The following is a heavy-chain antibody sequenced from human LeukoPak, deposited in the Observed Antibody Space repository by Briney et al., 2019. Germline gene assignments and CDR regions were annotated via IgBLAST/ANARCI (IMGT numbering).Heavy chain of an antibody. Sequence: GGSLRLSCTASGFTFGDYTMSWVRQAPGKGLEWVGFIRSKAYGCTIEYAASVKGRFTISRDDSKSIAYLQMNSLRAEDTAVYYCANDAVFGVVIMSYYYYMDVWGKGPTVTVSS. CDR3: ANDAVFGVVIMSYYYYMDV. J-gene: IGHJ6*03. D-gene: IGHD3-3*01. CDR1: GFTFGDYT. V-gene: IGHV3-49*04. CDR2: IRSKAYGCTI.